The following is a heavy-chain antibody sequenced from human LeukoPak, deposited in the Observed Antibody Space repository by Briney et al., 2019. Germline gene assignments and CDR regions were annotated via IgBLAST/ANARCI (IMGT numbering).Heavy chain of an antibody. CDR3: VRGGSSSWYPNFDY. CDR1: GFTFSSYA. D-gene: IGHD6-13*01. Sequence: GGSLRLSCAASGFTFSSYAMTWVRQAPGKGLEWVSIISGASGGSTYYADSVKGRFTISRDNSKNTLYLQMNSLRAEDTALYYCVRGGSSSWYPNFDYWGQGTLVTVSS. V-gene: IGHV3-23*01. J-gene: IGHJ4*02. CDR2: ISGASGGST.